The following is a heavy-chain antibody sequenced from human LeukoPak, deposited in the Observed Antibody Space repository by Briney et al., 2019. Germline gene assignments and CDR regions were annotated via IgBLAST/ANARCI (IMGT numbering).Heavy chain of an antibody. Sequence: GGSLRLSCAASGFSFSSYAMSWVRQAPGKGLEWVSAIIGSGGSTYYADSVKGRFTISRDNSKNTLYLQMNSLRAEDTAVYYCATGVALDIVTGYDDRFDYWGQGTLVTVSS. D-gene: IGHD3-9*01. CDR1: GFSFSSYA. V-gene: IGHV3-23*01. CDR3: ATGVALDIVTGYDDRFDY. J-gene: IGHJ4*02. CDR2: IIGSGGST.